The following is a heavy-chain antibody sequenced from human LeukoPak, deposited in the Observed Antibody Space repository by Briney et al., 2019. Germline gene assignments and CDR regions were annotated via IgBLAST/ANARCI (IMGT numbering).Heavy chain of an antibody. CDR2: ISGSGGST. CDR1: GFTFSSYG. D-gene: IGHD1-26*01. CDR3: ARIMRGELPGRY. J-gene: IGHJ4*02. Sequence: LGGSLRLSCAASGFTFSSYGMSWVRQAPGKGLEWVSAISGSGGSTYYADSVKGRFTISRDNSKNTLYLQMNSLRAEDTAVYYCARIMRGELPGRYWGQGTLVTVSS. V-gene: IGHV3-23*01.